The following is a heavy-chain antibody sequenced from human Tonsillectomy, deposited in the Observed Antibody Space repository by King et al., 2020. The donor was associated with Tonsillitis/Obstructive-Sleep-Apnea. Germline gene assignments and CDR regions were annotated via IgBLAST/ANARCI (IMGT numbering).Heavy chain of an antibody. J-gene: IGHJ4*02. CDR2: IYYSGIT. CDR3: ARAPVTNPFSDY. V-gene: IGHV4-31*03. CDR1: GGSISRGGYY. Sequence: QLQESGPGLVKPSQTLSLTCTVSGGSISRGGYYWTWFRQHPGKGLEWIGYIYYSGITYYNSSLKSRVTISVDTSKNQFSLKLSSVTAADTAVYYCARAPVTNPFSDYWGQGTLVTVSS. D-gene: IGHD4-17*01.